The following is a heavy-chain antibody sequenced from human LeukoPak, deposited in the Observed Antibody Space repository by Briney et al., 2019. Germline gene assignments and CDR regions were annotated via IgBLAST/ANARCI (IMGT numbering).Heavy chain of an antibody. Sequence: ASVKVSCKASGYTFTGYYMHWVRQAPGQGLEWMGWINPNSGGTNYAQKFQGRVTMTRDTSISTAYMELSRLRSDDTAVYYCARGNYGSGEYYYYYYYMDVWDKGTTVTVSS. V-gene: IGHV1-2*02. CDR2: INPNSGGT. CDR1: GYTFTGYY. J-gene: IGHJ6*03. D-gene: IGHD3-10*01. CDR3: ARGNYGSGEYYYYYYYMDV.